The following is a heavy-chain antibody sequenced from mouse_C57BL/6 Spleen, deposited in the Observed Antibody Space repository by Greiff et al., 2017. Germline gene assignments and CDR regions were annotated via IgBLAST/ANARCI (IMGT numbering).Heavy chain of an antibody. CDR1: GFTFSSYG. D-gene: IGHD1-1*01. CDR2: ISSGGSYT. V-gene: IGHV5-6*02. Sequence: EVKLVESGGDLVKPGGSLKLSCAASGFTFSSYGMSWVRQTPDKRLEWVATISSGGSYTYYPDSVKGRFTISRDNAKNTLYLQMSSLKSEDTAMDYCARHTRITTDFDYWGQGTTLTVSS. J-gene: IGHJ2*01. CDR3: ARHTRITTDFDY.